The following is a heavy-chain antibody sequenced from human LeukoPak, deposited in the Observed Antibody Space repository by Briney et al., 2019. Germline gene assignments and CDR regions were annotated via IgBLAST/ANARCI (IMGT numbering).Heavy chain of an antibody. CDR1: GFTFSSYA. V-gene: IGHV3-23*01. J-gene: IGHJ5*02. CDR2: ISGSGTST. Sequence: TGGSLRLSCAASGFTFSSYAMSWVRQAPGKGPEWVSLISGSGTSTYCADSVKGRFTISRDNSKNTLYLQMDSLRGEDTAVYYCAKDPYRVIVATGNYLDPWGQGTLVTVSS. D-gene: IGHD2-21*01. CDR3: AKDPYRVIVATGNYLDP.